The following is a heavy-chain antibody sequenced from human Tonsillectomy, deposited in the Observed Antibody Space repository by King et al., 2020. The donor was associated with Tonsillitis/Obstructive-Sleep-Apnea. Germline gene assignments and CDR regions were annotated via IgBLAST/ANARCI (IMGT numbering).Heavy chain of an antibody. CDR3: AREGPRSLFDH. CDR2: INPNSGGT. V-gene: IGHV1-2*04. CDR1: GYTFTGYY. Sequence: QLVQSGAEVKKPGASVQVSCQASGYTFTGYYMHWVRQAPGQGLEWMGWINPNSGGTKCAQKFQGWVTMTRDTSISTAYMELSRLRFDDTAVYYCAREGPRSLFDHWGQGTLVTVSS. J-gene: IGHJ4*02.